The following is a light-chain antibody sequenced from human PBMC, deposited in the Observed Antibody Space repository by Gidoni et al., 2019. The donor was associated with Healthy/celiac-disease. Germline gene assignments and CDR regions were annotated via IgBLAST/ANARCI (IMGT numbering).Light chain of an antibody. CDR2: WAS. CDR3: QQYYRGLT. J-gene: IGKJ4*01. CDR1: QSVLYSSNNKHY. Sequence: DIVMTQSPDSLAVSLGERATIHCKSSQSVLYSSNNKHYLAWYQHKPGQPPKLIIYWASTRESGVPDRFSVSGSGTDCTLTISSLQAEDVAVYYCQQYYRGLTFXGXTKVEIK. V-gene: IGKV4-1*01.